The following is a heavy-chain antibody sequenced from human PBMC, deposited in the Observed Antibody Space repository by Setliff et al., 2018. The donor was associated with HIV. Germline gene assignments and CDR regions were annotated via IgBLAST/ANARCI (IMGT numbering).Heavy chain of an antibody. CDR2: IYYSGST. Sequence: SETLSLTCSVSGGSISSSNNYWGWIRQPPGKGLEWIGSIYYSGSTYYNPSLKSRVTMSVDTSKSQFSLRLTSVTAADTALYYCARHEGVLQEDGGFDSWGQGTPVTVSS. D-gene: IGHD2-2*01. J-gene: IGHJ4*02. CDR1: GGSISSSNNY. CDR3: ARHEGVLQEDGGFDS. V-gene: IGHV4-39*01.